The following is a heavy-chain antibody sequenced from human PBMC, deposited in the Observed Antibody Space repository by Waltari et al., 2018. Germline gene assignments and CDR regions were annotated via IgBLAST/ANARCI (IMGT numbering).Heavy chain of an antibody. D-gene: IGHD1-26*01. CDR1: GGSFSGYY. CDR3: ARRRALVGATTFDY. CDR2: INHSGST. J-gene: IGHJ4*02. V-gene: IGHV4-34*01. Sequence: QVQLQQWGAGLLKPSETLSLTCAVYGGSFSGYYWRWIRQPPGKGLEWIGEINHSGSTNYNPSRKSRVTISVDTSKNQFSLKLSSVTAADTAVYYCARRRALVGATTFDYWGQGTLVTVSS.